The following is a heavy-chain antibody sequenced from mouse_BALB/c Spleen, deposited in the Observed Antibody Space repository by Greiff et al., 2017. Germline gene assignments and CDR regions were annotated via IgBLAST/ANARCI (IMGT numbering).Heavy chain of an antibody. CDR3: ARSKGYDYDRGAWFAY. CDR1: GFTFSSFG. Sequence: EVMLVESGGGLVQPGGSRKLSCAASGFTFSSFGMHWVRQAPEKGLEWVAYISSGSSTIYYADTVKGRFTISRDNPKNTLFLQMTSLRSEDTAMYYCARSKGYDYDRGAWFAYWGQGTLVTVSA. D-gene: IGHD2-4*01. CDR2: ISSGSSTI. J-gene: IGHJ3*01. V-gene: IGHV5-17*02.